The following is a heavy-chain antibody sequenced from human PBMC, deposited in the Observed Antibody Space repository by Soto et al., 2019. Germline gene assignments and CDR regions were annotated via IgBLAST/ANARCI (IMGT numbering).Heavy chain of an antibody. CDR2: INPDSGRT. V-gene: IGHV1-2*02. CDR3: ALSFSQTNIDV. J-gene: IGHJ6*01. CDR1: GHTFTGYY. Sequence: QVQLVQSGPEVGKPGASVKVSCKASGHTFTGYYLHWVRQAPGQGLEWMGYINPDSGRTRYAQKFQGTVTMTRDTSITTAYLELSSLKYDDSAIFYCALSFSQTNIDVWGQGTTVIVSS.